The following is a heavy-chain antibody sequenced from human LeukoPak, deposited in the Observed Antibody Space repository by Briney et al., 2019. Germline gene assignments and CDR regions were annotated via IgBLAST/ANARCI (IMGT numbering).Heavy chain of an antibody. CDR3: VKAVVGGQGSFYYDF. J-gene: IGHJ4*02. V-gene: IGHV3-43*01. D-gene: IGHD2/OR15-2a*01. CDR2: ISWHGGNP. Sequence: GSLTLSCTASGFAFDDSGVHWVRQSPERGLEWVSLISWHGGNPYYSDSVKGRFAISRDNTKRSLSLHMSSLKSEDTALYYCVKAVVGGQGSFYYDFWSQGTLVTVSS. CDR1: GFAFDDSG.